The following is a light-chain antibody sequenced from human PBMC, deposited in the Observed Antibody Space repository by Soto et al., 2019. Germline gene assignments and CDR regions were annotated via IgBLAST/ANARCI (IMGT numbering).Light chain of an antibody. CDR3: QQSHSSSWT. CDR1: QSISNS. V-gene: IGKV1-39*01. CDR2: GTS. Sequence: DIQLTQSPSSLSASVGDRVTITCRASQSISNSLNWYQQKPGKAPHLLIYGTSDLQSGVPSRFSGSGSGTEFTLTISSLQRDDFATYYCQQSHSSSWTFGQGTKVEIK. J-gene: IGKJ1*01.